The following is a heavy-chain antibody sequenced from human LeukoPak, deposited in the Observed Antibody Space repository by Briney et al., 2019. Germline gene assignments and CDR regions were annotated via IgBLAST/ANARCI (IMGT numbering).Heavy chain of an antibody. CDR3: AREGNYGSGSYYPAPFDY. Sequence: ASVKVSCKASGGTFGSYAISWVRQAPGQGLEWMGGIIPIFGTANYAQKFQGRVTITADKSTSTAYMELSSLRSEDTAVYYCAREGNYGSGSYYPAPFDYWGQGTLVTVSS. J-gene: IGHJ4*02. CDR2: IIPIFGTA. D-gene: IGHD3-10*01. V-gene: IGHV1-69*06. CDR1: GGTFGSYA.